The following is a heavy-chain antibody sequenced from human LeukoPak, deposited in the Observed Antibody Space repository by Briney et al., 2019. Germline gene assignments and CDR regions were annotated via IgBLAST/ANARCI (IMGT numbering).Heavy chain of an antibody. D-gene: IGHD2-15*01. V-gene: IGHV4-59*11. CDR3: GRDALVGYFSYYYMDV. CDR1: GGSISSHY. Sequence: SETLSLTCTVSGGSISSHYWTWIRQSPVKGLEWIGDISNSGSTSYNPSLKSRVTISIDTSKNQFSLKLSSVTATDTAVYYCGRDALVGYFSYYYMDVWGKGTTVTVSS. J-gene: IGHJ6*03. CDR2: ISNSGST.